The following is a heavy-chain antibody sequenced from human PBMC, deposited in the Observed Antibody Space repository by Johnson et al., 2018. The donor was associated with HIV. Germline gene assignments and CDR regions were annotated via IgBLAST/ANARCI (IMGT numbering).Heavy chain of an antibody. J-gene: IGHJ3*02. CDR2: IKQDGSEK. Sequence: VQLVESGGGLVQPGGSLRLSCAASGFTFSSYDMHWVRQATGKGLEWVANIKQDGSEKYYVDSVKGRFTTSRDNAKNSLYLQMNSLRAEDTAVYYCARGKRFWSGLGAFDIWGQGTMVTVSS. D-gene: IGHD3-3*01. V-gene: IGHV3-7*05. CDR1: GFTFSSYD. CDR3: ARGKRFWSGLGAFDI.